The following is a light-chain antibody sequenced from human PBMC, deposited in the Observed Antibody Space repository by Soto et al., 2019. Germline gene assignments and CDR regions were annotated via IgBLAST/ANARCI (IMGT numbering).Light chain of an antibody. Sequence: DIQMTQSPSSLSASVGDRVTITCRASQSSSSYLNWYQQKPGKAPKLLIYAASSLQSGLPSRFSGSGSGTDFTLTISSLQPEDFATYYCQQSYSTPRTFGQGTKVEIK. CDR2: AAS. CDR3: QQSYSTPRT. CDR1: QSSSSY. V-gene: IGKV1-39*01. J-gene: IGKJ1*01.